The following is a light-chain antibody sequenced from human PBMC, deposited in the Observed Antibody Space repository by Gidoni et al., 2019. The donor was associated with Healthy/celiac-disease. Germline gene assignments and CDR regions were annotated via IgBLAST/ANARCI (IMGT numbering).Light chain of an antibody. J-gene: IGKJ2*01. V-gene: IGKV3-20*01. CDR2: GAS. Sequence: EIVLTQSPGTLSLSPGERATLSCRASQSVSSSYLAWYQQKPGQAPRLLIYGASSRATGIPDRFSGSGSGTDFTLPISRLAPEDFAVYYCQQYGSSPRTFGQGTKLEIK. CDR1: QSVSSSY. CDR3: QQYGSSPRT.